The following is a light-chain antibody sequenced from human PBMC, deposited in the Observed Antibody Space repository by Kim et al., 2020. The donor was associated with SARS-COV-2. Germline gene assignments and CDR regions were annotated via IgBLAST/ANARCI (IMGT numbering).Light chain of an antibody. CDR2: DAS. CDR1: QSVSIY. CDR3: QQRATWPFT. J-gene: IGKJ5*01. V-gene: IGKV3-11*01. Sequence: LSPGEGGTLSCRASQSVSIYLALYQQKPGQAPRLLIYDASYRATGVPARFSGSGSETDFSLTISSLEPEDLAVYYCQQRATWPFTFGQGTRLEIK.